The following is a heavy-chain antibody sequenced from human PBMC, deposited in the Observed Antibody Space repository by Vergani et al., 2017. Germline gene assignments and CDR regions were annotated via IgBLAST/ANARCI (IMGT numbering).Heavy chain of an antibody. CDR3: ARETYSGSYYFGYYYFDY. V-gene: IGHV4-30-4*08. CDR1: GFTFSNFGMH. CDR2: IYYSGST. Sequence: QVQLVESAGGVVQPGGSLRLSCAASGFTFSNFGMHWIRQPPGKGLEWIGYIYYSGSTYYNPSLKSRVTISVDTSKNQFSLKLSSVTAADTAVYYCARETYSGSYYFGYYYFDYWGQGTLVTVSS. D-gene: IGHD1-26*01. J-gene: IGHJ4*02.